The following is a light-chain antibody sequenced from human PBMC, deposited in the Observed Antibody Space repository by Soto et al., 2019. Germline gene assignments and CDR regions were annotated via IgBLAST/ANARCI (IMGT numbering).Light chain of an antibody. CDR2: EVV. CDR1: KNDIGVYDF. CDR3: ASSPSSSSYV. V-gene: IGLV2-8*01. J-gene: IGLJ1*01. Sequence: QSVLTQPPSASGSPGQSVTISCTGTKNDIGVYDFVSWYQHHPGKAPRLIIYEVVQRPSGVPDRFSGSKSGNTASLTVSGLQAADEADYYCASSPSSSSYVFGNGTKVNVL.